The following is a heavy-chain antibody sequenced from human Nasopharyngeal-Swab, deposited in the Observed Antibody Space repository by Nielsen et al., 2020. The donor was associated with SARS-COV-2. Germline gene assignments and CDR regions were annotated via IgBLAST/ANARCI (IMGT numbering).Heavy chain of an antibody. CDR3: TRDVNGDYSFDY. CDR1: GFPFGDYA. CDR2: IRGKVYGGTT. J-gene: IGHJ4*02. V-gene: IGHV3-49*03. D-gene: IGHD4-17*01. Sequence: GGSLRLSCTASGFPFGDYAMSWFRQAPGKGLEWVGFIRGKVYGGTTEYAASVKGRFTISRDDSKSIAYLQMNSLKTADTAVYYCTRDVNGDYSFDYWCQGTLVTVSS.